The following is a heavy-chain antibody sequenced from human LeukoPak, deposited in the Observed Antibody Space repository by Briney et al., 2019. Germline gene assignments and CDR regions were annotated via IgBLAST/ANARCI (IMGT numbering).Heavy chain of an antibody. Sequence: SAPLSLTCAVYGGTFRGYYCTWIRQPPGKGLEWIGEINHSGSANYNPSLMSRFTISLDTSKNHFSLNLSSVTAADTAVYYCARGQGTVTTHWGQGTLVTVSS. CDR3: ARGQGTVTTH. CDR1: GGTFRGYY. V-gene: IGHV4-34*01. J-gene: IGHJ4*02. D-gene: IGHD4-11*01. CDR2: INHSGSA.